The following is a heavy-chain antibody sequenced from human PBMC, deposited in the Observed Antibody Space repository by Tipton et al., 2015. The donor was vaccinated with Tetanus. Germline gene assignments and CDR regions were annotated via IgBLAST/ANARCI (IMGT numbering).Heavy chain of an antibody. V-gene: IGHV1-69*13. J-gene: IGHJ4*02. CDR3: VRDRAAAGGSDY. CDR2: IIPASGAT. CDR1: GYTFSRYG. Sequence: QSGAEVKKPGASVKVSCKASGYTFSRYGISWVRQAPGQGLEWMGGIIPASGATNYAHKFQGRVTMTADASTTTVHMELSNLRSDDAAVYYCVRDRAAAGGSDYWGQGTLVTV. D-gene: IGHD6-25*01.